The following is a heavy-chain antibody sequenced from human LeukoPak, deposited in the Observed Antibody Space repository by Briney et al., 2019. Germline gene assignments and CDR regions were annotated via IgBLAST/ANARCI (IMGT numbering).Heavy chain of an antibody. CDR1: GDSINSLDL. V-gene: IGHV4-4*02. J-gene: IGHJ4*02. CDR3: AKVVSSSWPYFDY. Sequence: KSSETLSLTCTVSGDSINSLDLWSWVRQPPGKGLEWIGEMYLSGTTHSNPSVKSRVTISIDKSKNQFFLNLSSVTAADTAVYYCAKVVSSSWPYFDYWGQGTLVTVSS. CDR2: MYLSGTT. D-gene: IGHD6-13*01.